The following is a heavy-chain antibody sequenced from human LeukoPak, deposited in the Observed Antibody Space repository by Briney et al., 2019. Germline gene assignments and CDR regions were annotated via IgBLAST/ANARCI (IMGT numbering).Heavy chain of an antibody. Sequence: PGGSLRLSCSASGFILRSHAMHWGRQAPGKGREYVSRISDNGGSTYYADSVKGRFNIYRENEKNRLYLQMSSLRAVDTSVYYCVKDNEAGGSPFDRWGQGTLVTVSS. V-gene: IGHV3-64D*06. J-gene: IGHJ4*02. D-gene: IGHD1-1*01. CDR2: ISDNGGST. CDR3: VKDNEAGGSPFDR. CDR1: GFILRSHA.